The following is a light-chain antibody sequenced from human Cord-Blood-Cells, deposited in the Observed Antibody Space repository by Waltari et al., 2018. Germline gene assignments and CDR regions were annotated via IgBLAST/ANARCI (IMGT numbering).Light chain of an antibody. V-gene: IGKV3-11*01. CDR2: DAS. CDR3: QQRSNWPP. Sequence: EIVLTQSPATLSLSPGERATLSCRASQSVSSYLAWYQQKPGQAPRLLIYDASNRATGIPARFSGSGSETDFTLTISSLEPEDFAVYYCQQRSNWPPFGGGTKVEIK. J-gene: IGKJ4*01. CDR1: QSVSSY.